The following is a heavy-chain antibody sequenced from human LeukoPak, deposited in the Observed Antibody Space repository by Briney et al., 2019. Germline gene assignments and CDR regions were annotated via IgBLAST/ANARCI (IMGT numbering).Heavy chain of an antibody. CDR3: ARQGYDILTGYIDAFDI. CDR1: GGSISSGGYY. J-gene: IGHJ3*02. Sequence: SQTLSLTCTVSGGSISSGGYYWSWIRQHPGKGLEWIGYISYSGSTNYNPSLKSRVTISIDTSKNQFSLKLRSVTAADTAIYYCARQGYDILTGYIDAFDIWGQGTMVTVSS. V-gene: IGHV4-31*03. D-gene: IGHD3-9*01. CDR2: ISYSGST.